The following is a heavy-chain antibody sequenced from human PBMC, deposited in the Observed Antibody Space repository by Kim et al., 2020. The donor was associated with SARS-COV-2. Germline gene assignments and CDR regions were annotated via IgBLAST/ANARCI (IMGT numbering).Heavy chain of an antibody. V-gene: IGHV3-48*04. CDR1: GFTFSLYT. CDR3: TRENFWYFDL. J-gene: IGHJ2*01. Sequence: GGSLRLYCAASGFTFSLYTMNWVRQAPGKGLEWISHISSTSSTIYYADSVKGRLTVSRDNAKNSLYLQMNSLRAEDTAIYFCTRENFWYFDLWGRGTLVT. CDR2: ISSTSSTI. D-gene: IGHD1-7*01.